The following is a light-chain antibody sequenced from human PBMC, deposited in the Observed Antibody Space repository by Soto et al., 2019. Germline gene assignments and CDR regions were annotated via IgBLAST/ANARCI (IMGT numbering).Light chain of an antibody. CDR1: TGAVTISYY. J-gene: IGLJ3*02. CDR2: NTD. V-gene: IGLV7-43*01. CDR3: LLYYGGPRV. Sequence: QAVVTQEPSLTVSPGGTVTLTCASSTGAVTISYYPNWFQQKPGQAPRALIYNTDNKYSWTPARFSGSLLGGKAPLTLSDVQAEDEADYYCLLYYGGPRVFGGGTKLTVL.